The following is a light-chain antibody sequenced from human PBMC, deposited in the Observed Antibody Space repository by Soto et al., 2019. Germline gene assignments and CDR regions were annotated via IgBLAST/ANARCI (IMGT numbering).Light chain of an antibody. CDR3: QQYNSFPLT. Sequence: DIQMTQSPSTLSASVGDRVTITCRASQSISSWLAWYQQKPGKAPKLLIYDASSLESGVLSRFSGSGSGTEFTLTISSLQPDDFATYYCQQYNSFPLTFGGGTKVDIK. CDR2: DAS. V-gene: IGKV1-5*01. J-gene: IGKJ4*01. CDR1: QSISSW.